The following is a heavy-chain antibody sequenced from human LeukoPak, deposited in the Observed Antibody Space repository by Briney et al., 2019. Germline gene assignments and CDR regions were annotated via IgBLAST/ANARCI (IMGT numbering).Heavy chain of an antibody. CDR2: ISAYNGNT. Sequence: ASVKVSCKASGYTFTSYGISWVRQAPGQRLEWMGWISAYNGNTNYAQKLQGRVTMTTDTSTSTAYMELRSLRSDDTAVYYCARDEYCSGGSCYPWDFQHWGQGTLVTVSS. D-gene: IGHD2-15*01. CDR1: GYTFTSYG. V-gene: IGHV1-18*01. J-gene: IGHJ1*01. CDR3: ARDEYCSGGSCYPWDFQH.